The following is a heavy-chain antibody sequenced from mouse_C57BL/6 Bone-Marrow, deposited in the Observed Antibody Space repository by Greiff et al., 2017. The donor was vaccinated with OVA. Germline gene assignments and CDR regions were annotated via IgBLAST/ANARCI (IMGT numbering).Heavy chain of an antibody. CDR3: TRDYYGGEAY. J-gene: IGHJ3*01. V-gene: IGHV5-9-1*02. Sequence: EVKLMESGEGLVKPGGSLKLSCAASGFTFSSYAMSWVRQTPEKRLEWVAYISSGGDYLYYADTVKGRCTISRDNARNTLYLQMSSLKSEDTAMYYCTRDYYGGEAYWGQGTLVTVSA. CDR1: GFTFSSYA. D-gene: IGHD1-1*02. CDR2: ISSGGDYL.